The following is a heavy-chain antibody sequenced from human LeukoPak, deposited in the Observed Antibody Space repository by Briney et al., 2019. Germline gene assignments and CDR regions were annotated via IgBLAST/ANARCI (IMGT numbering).Heavy chain of an antibody. D-gene: IGHD2-2*01. Sequence: SQTLSLTCAVSGGSISSGGYSWSWLRQPPGKGLEWIGYIYHSGSTYYNPSLKSRVTISVDRSKNQFSLKLSSVTAADTAVYYCASLAVVVPAAMIWGQGTLVTASS. CDR3: ASLAVVVPAAMI. CDR2: IYHSGST. CDR1: GGSISSGGYS. V-gene: IGHV4-30-2*01. J-gene: IGHJ4*02.